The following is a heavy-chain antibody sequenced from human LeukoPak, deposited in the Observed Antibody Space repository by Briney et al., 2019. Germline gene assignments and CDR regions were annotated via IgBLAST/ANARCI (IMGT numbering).Heavy chain of an antibody. J-gene: IGHJ4*02. V-gene: IGHV4-61*01. CDR1: GGXVSSGSDY. D-gene: IGHD3-10*01. CDR2: IYYSGST. CDR3: ARDASGGSGSYKYYFDY. Sequence: SETLSLTCTVSGGXVSSGSDYWSWIRQPPGKGLQWIGYIYYSGSTDYNPSLKSRVTISVDTSNNQFSLKLSSVTAADTAVYYCARDASGGSGSYKYYFDYWGQGTLVTVSS.